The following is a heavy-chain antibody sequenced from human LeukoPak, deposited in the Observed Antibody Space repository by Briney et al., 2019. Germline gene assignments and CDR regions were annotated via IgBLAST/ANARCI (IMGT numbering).Heavy chain of an antibody. Sequence: GGSLRLSCAASGFTFSNYAMSWVRQAPGKGLEWVSTISASGGSTDYADSVKGRFTISRDNSKNTLFLQMNSLRAEDTAVDYCAKGDSSSTLYYFDYWGQGTLVTVSS. CDR3: AKGDSSSTLYYFDY. D-gene: IGHD6-6*01. CDR2: ISASGGST. V-gene: IGHV3-23*01. CDR1: GFTFSNYA. J-gene: IGHJ4*02.